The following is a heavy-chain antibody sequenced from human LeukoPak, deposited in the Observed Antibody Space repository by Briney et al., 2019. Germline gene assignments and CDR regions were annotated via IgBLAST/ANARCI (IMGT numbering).Heavy chain of an antibody. J-gene: IGHJ5*02. V-gene: IGHV4-30-4*01. Sequence: SETLSLTCTVSGGSISSGDYYWSWIRQPPGKGLEWIAYIYYSGSTYYNPSLKSRVTISVDTSKNQFSLKLSSVTAADTAVYYCARYGDYEGWFDPWGQGTLSPSPQ. CDR1: GGSISSGDYY. D-gene: IGHD4-17*01. CDR3: ARYGDYEGWFDP. CDR2: IYYSGST.